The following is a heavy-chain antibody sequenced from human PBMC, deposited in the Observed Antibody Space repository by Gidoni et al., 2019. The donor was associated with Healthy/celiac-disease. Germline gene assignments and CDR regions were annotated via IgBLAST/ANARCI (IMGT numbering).Heavy chain of an antibody. D-gene: IGHD3-9*01. CDR2: IIPIFGTA. CDR3: ATGYDILTGYYNDGGDDAFDI. CDR1: GGTFSSYA. J-gene: IGHJ3*02. V-gene: IGHV1-69*06. Sequence: QVQLVQSGAEVKKPGSSVKVSCKASGGTFSSYAISWGRQAPGQGLEWMGGIIPIFGTANYAQKFQGRVTITADKSTSTAYMELSSLRSEDTAVYYCATGYDILTGYYNDGGDDAFDIWGQGTMVTVSS.